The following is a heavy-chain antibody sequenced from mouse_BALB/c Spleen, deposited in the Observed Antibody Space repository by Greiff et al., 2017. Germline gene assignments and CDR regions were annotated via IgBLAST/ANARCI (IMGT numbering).Heavy chain of an antibody. CDR1: GYAFSSYW. D-gene: IGHD1-1*01. CDR2: IYPGDGDT. V-gene: IGHV1-80*01. Sequence: QVQLQQSGAELVRPGSSVKISCKASGYAFSSYWMNWVKQRPGQGLEWIGQIYPGDGDTNYNGKFKGKATLTADKSSSTAYMQLSSLTSEDSAVYFCARNYYGSSYSRYFDYWGQGTTLTVSS. CDR3: ARNYYGSSYSRYFDY. J-gene: IGHJ2*01.